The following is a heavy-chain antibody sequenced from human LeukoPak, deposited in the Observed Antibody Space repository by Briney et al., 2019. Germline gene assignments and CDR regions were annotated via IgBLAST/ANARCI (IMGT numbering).Heavy chain of an antibody. J-gene: IGHJ4*02. V-gene: IGHV4-31*03. D-gene: IGHD5-12*01. Sequence: SQTLSLTCTVSGASISSGGYYWSWIRQHPGKGLEWIGYIYYSGSTYYNPSLKSRVTISVDTSKNQFSLKLSSVTAADTAVYYCARVGGYSGYADYWGQGTLVTVSS. CDR2: IYYSGST. CDR1: GASISSGGYY. CDR3: ARVGGYSGYADY.